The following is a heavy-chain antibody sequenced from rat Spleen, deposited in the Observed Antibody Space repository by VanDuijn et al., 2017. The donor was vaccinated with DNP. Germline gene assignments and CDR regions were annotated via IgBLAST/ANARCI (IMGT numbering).Heavy chain of an antibody. CDR3: ARHEATEGIDFDY. V-gene: IGHV5-29*01. J-gene: IGHJ2*01. CDR1: GFTFSNYG. D-gene: IGHD1-11*01. CDR2: FSYDGSST. Sequence: EVHLMESGGGLVQPGRSLKLSCSASGFTFSNYGMAWVRQTPTKGLEWVASFSYDGSSTWYRDSVKGRFTISRDNAKSTLYLQMDSLRSEDTATYYCARHEATEGIDFDYWGQGVMVTVSS.